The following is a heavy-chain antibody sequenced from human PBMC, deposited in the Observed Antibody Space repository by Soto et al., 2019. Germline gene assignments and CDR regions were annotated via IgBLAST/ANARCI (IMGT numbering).Heavy chain of an antibody. J-gene: IGHJ4*02. CDR2: IWYDGSNK. D-gene: IGHD5-12*01. Sequence: QVQLVESGGGVVQPGRSLRLSCAASGFTFSTYGMHWVRQAPGKGLEWVAVIWYDGSNKYYADSVKGRFTISRDNSKNTLYLQMNSLRAEDTAVYYCARVVRDGYNYYFDYWGQGTLVTVSS. V-gene: IGHV3-33*01. CDR1: GFTFSTYG. CDR3: ARVVRDGYNYYFDY.